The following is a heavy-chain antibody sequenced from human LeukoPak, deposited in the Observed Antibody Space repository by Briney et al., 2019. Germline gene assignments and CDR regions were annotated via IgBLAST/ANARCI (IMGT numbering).Heavy chain of an antibody. D-gene: IGHD3-3*01. CDR1: GGPLSGYY. J-gene: IGHJ4*02. CDR3: ARARLEVTLDY. Sequence: PSYTLSLTRAVCGGPLSGYYWIWLRQPPGKGLEWIGDINHSRSTNYNPSVKSRFTISVDTSKTQCSLKLSSVTAADTAVYYCARARLEVTLDYCGQGTLVTVPS. CDR2: INHSRST. V-gene: IGHV4-34*01.